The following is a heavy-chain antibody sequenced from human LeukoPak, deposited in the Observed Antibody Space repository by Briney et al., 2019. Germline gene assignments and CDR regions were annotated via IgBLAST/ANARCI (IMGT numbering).Heavy chain of an antibody. CDR1: GFTFSNYA. Sequence: SGGSLRLSCAASGFTFSNYAMSWVRQAPGKGLEWVSATSGSGDYTYYADSVKGRFTISRDNSKNTVYLQMNSLRVEDTAVYYCAKDRGTERVDWFAPWGQGTLVTVSS. V-gene: IGHV3-23*01. J-gene: IGHJ5*02. CDR2: TSGSGDYT. CDR3: AKDRGTERVDWFAP. D-gene: IGHD3-10*01.